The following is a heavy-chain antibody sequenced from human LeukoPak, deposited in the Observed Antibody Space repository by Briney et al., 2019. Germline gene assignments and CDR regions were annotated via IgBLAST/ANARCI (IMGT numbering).Heavy chain of an antibody. J-gene: IGHJ1*01. D-gene: IGHD3-22*01. CDR2: ISGSGGST. Sequence: GGSLRLSCAASGFTFSSYAISWVRQAPGKGLEWVSAISGSGGSTYYADSVKGRFTISRDNSKNTLYLQMNSLRAEDTAVYYCAKDLQGYRAMIVVVTFQHWGQGTLVTVSS. CDR1: GFTFSSYA. CDR3: AKDLQGYRAMIVVVTFQH. V-gene: IGHV3-23*01.